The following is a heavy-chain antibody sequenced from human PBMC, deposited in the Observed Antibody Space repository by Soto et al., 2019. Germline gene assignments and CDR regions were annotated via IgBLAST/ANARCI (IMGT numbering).Heavy chain of an antibody. J-gene: IGHJ4*02. Sequence: QVQLVQSGAEVKKPGASVKVSCKASGYTFTSYYMHWVRQAPGQGLEWMGIINPSGGSTSYAQKFQVRVTMTRDTSTSTVYMELSSLRSEATAVYYCAIHCSGGSCYSGFRYWGQGTLVTVSS. D-gene: IGHD2-15*01. CDR2: INPSGGST. V-gene: IGHV1-46*01. CDR3: AIHCSGGSCYSGFRY. CDR1: GYTFTSYY.